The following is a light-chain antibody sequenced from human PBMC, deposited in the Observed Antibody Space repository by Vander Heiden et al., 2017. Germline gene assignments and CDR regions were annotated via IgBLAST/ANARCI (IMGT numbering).Light chain of an antibody. V-gene: IGLV1-47*01. CDR1: SSNIGSNY. CDR2: RNN. J-gene: IGLJ3*02. CDR3: AAWDDSLSGWV. Sequence: QPVLTQPPSASATPRQSVTIACSGSSSNIGSNYVYWYQHLPGTAPKLLIYRNNQRPSGVPDRFSGSKSGTSASLAISGLRSEDEADYYCAAWDDSLSGWVFGGGTKLTVL.